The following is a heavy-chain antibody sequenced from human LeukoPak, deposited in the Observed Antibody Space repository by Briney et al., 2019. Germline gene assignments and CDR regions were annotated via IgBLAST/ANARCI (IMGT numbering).Heavy chain of an antibody. V-gene: IGHV3-74*01. D-gene: IGHD2-2*01. CDR1: GFTFSSYW. J-gene: IGHJ5*02. CDR3: AREGGYCSRTSCWKWFDP. CDR2: INSDGSST. Sequence: GGSLRLSCAASGFTFSSYWMHWVRQAPGKGLVWVSRINSDGSSTSHADSVKGRFTISRDNAKNTLYLQMNSLRAEDTAVYYCAREGGYCSRTSCWKWFDPWGQGTLVTVSS.